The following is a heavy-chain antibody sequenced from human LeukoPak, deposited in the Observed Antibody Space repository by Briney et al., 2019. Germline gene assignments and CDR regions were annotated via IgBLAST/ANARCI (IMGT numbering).Heavy chain of an antibody. D-gene: IGHD6-13*01. V-gene: IGHV3-30-3*01. CDR1: GNYW. CDR3: ARGLSLSLTSRGIAAAAARSPLDY. CDR2: ISYDGSNK. Sequence: GGSLRLSCAASGNYWTHWVRQAPGKGLEWVAVISYDGSNKYYADSVKGRFTISRDNSKNTLYLQMNSLRAEDTAVYYCARGLSLSLTSRGIAAAAARSPLDYWGQGTLVTVSS. J-gene: IGHJ4*02.